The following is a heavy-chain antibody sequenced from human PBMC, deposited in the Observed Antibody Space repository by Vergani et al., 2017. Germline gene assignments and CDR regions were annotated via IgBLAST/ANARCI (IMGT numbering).Heavy chain of an antibody. CDR2: IYHSGST. D-gene: IGHD2-2*01. V-gene: IGHV4-30-2*01. CDR1: GGSISSGGYS. J-gene: IGHJ6*03. CDR3: ARGLSRYCSSTSCRFYYYYYYMDV. Sequence: QLQLQESGSGLVKPSQTLSLTCAVSGGSISSGGYSWSWIRQPPGKGLEWIGYIYHSGSTYYNPSLKSRVTISVDRSKNQFSLKLSSVTAADTAVYYCARGLSRYCSSTSCRFYYYYYYMDVWGKGTTVTVSS.